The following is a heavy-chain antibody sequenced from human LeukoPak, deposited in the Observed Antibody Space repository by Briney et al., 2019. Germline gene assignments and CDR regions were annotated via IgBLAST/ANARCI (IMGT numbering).Heavy chain of an antibody. CDR3: ARGGSCSSTSCYGLGYEY. J-gene: IGHJ4*02. V-gene: IGHV4-34*01. CDR2: INHSGST. D-gene: IGHD2-2*01. Sequence: SETLSLTCAVYGGSFSGYYWSWIRQPPGKGLEWIWEINHSGSTNYNPSLKSRVTISVDTSKNQFSLKLSSVTAADTAVYYCARGGSCSSTSCYGLGYEYWGQGTLVTVSS. CDR1: GGSFSGYY.